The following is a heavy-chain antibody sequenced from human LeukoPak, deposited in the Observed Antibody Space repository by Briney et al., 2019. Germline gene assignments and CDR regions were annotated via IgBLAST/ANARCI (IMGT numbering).Heavy chain of an antibody. CDR2: SNTNTGNP. Sequence: ASVKVSCKASGYTFTNYAMNWVRQAPGQGLEWMGWSNTNTGNPTYAQGFTGRFVFSLDTSVSTAYLQINSLKAEDTAVYYCVRQNYDILTGWADFDYWGQGTLVTVSS. V-gene: IGHV7-4-1*02. CDR1: GYTFTNYA. J-gene: IGHJ4*02. D-gene: IGHD3-9*01. CDR3: VRQNYDILTGWADFDY.